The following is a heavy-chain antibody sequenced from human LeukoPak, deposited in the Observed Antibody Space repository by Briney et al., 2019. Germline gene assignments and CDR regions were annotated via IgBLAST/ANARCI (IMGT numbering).Heavy chain of an antibody. J-gene: IGHJ4*02. CDR1: GFTLSDYY. CDR2: ISGRSSYT. V-gene: IGHV3-11*03. D-gene: IGHD2-21*02. Sequence: GGSLRLSCAAPGFTLSDYYMSWIRQAPGKGLEWVSYISGRSSYTNYADSVNGRFTISRDNAKNSLNLQMNSLRAEDTAVYYCARLAYCGGDCFYWVDYWGQGTLVTVSS. CDR3: ARLAYCGGDCFYWVDY.